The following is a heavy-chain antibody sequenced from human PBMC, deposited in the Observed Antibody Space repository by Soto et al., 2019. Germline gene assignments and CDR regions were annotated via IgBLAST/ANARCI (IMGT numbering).Heavy chain of an antibody. D-gene: IGHD3-22*01. CDR3: ARDYYDYTDYYYGMDV. Sequence: GGSLRLSCAASGFTYSSYRMSWVRQAPGKGLEWVANIKQDGSEKYYVDSVKGRFTISRDNAKNSLYLQMNSLRAEDTAVYYCARDYYDYTDYYYGMDVWGQGTTVTVSS. V-gene: IGHV3-7*03. CDR2: IKQDGSEK. CDR1: GFTYSSYR. J-gene: IGHJ6*02.